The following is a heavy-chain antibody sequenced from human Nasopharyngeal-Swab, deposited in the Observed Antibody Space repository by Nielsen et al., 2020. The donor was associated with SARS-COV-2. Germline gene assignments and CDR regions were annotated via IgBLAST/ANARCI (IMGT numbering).Heavy chain of an antibody. CDR2: IWYDGSNK. V-gene: IGHV3-33*01. Sequence: GESLKISCAASGFTFSSYGMHWVRQAPGKGLEWVAVIWYDGSNKYYSDSVKGRFTISRDNSKNTLYLQMNSLRAEDTAVYYCARDYRTYYYDSSGYYASYYYGMDVWGQGTTVTVSS. CDR3: ARDYRTYYYDSSGYYASYYYGMDV. D-gene: IGHD3-22*01. J-gene: IGHJ6*02. CDR1: GFTFSSYG.